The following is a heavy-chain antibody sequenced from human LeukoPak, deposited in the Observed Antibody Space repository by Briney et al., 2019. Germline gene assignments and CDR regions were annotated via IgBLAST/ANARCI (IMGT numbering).Heavy chain of an antibody. D-gene: IGHD3-3*01. J-gene: IGHJ6*02. V-gene: IGHV1-2*06. Sequence: ASVKVSCKASGYTFTGYYKHWVRQAPGQGLEWMGRINPNSGGTNYAQKFQGRVTMTRDTSISTAYMELSRLRSDDTAVYYCARDRSYDFWSGFYGMDVWGQGTTVTVSS. CDR1: GYTFTGYY. CDR2: INPNSGGT. CDR3: ARDRSYDFWSGFYGMDV.